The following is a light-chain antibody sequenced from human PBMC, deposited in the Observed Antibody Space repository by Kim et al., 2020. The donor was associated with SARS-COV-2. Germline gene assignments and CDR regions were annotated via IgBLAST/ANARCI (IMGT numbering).Light chain of an antibody. CDR3: SSVTTSSSPYV. CDR2: DVN. CDR1: SSDVGAYNY. V-gene: IGLV2-14*03. Sequence: QSALTQPASVSGSPGQSITISCTGTSSDVGAYNYVSWYQQYPGQAPKLIIYDVNNRPSGVSNRFSGSKSGNTASLTISGLQAEDEADYYCSSVTTSSSPYVFGTGTQVTVL. J-gene: IGLJ1*01.